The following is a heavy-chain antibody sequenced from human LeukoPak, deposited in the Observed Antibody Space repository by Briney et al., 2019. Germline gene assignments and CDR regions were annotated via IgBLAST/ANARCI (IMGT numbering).Heavy chain of an antibody. D-gene: IGHD3-3*01. CDR3: ARIPPPDFWSGYSNFQLDY. Sequence: GASVKVSCKASGYTFTSYAMNWVRQAPGQGLEWTGWINTNTGNPTYAQGFTGRFVFSLDTSVSTAYLQISSLKAEDTAVYYCARIPPPDFWSGYSNFQLDYWGQGTLVTVSS. J-gene: IGHJ4*02. CDR2: INTNTGNP. CDR1: GYTFTSYA. V-gene: IGHV7-4-1*02.